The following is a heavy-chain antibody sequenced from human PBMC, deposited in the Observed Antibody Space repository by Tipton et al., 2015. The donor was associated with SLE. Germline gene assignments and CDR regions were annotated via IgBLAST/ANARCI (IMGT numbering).Heavy chain of an antibody. Sequence: LRLSCAVFGGSLSDSYWSWIRQSPEMGLQWIGEVTHSGSTDYNPSLQSRVTISVDRSKNQFSLRLTSVTAADTAVYFCAGDRSPDYGLGVWGQGSAVPVSS. CDR1: GGSLSDSY. D-gene: IGHD3-10*01. CDR3: AGDRSPDYGLGV. V-gene: IGHV4-34*01. J-gene: IGHJ6*02. CDR2: VTHSGST.